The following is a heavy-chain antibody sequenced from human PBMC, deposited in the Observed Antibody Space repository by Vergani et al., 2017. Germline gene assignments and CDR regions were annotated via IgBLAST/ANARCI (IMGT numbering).Heavy chain of an antibody. CDR2: IYYSGNT. V-gene: IGHV4-59*08. CDR3: ARRSGIVYDIFSGTQYFFDF. CDR1: GGSFNTYY. Sequence: QVQLEESGPGLVKPSETLSLTCTVSGGSFNTYYWSWIRQPPGKGLEWIGYIYYSGNTYYNPSLRSRVSISLDTSKNRFSLKLNSVTAADTAVYYCARRSGIVYDIFSGTQYFFDFWGQGTLVTVSS. J-gene: IGHJ4*02. D-gene: IGHD3-9*01.